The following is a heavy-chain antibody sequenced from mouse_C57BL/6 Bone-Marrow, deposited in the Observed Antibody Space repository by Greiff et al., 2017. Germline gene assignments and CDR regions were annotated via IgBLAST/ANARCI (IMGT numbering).Heavy chain of an antibody. CDR3: AIGGSHDY. V-gene: IGHV1-81*01. Sequence: QVQLKESGAELARPGASVKLSCKASGYTFTSYGISWVKQRTGQGLEWIGESYPRCGNTYYNEKFKGKATLTADKSSSTAYMELRSLTSEDTAVYFCAIGGSHDYWGQGTTLTVSS. D-gene: IGHD1-1*02. CDR1: GYTFTSYG. J-gene: IGHJ2*01. CDR2: SYPRCGNT.